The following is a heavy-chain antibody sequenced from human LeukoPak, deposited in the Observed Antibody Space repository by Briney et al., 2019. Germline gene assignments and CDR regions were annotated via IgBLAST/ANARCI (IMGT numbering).Heavy chain of an antibody. CDR3: ARGTGAFDI. CDR2: ITSSSSYI. Sequence: GGSLRLSCVASGFTFSTYNMNGVRQAPGKGLEWVSSITSSSSYIYYADSVKGRFTISRDNAKNSLYLQMNSLRDEDTAVYYCARGTGAFDIWGQGTMVTVSS. J-gene: IGHJ3*02. CDR1: GFTFSTYN. V-gene: IGHV3-21*01. D-gene: IGHD1-14*01.